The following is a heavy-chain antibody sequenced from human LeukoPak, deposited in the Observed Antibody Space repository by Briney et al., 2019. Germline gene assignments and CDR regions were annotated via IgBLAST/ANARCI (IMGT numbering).Heavy chain of an antibody. CDR2: INTNTGNP. CDR1: GYAFTSYA. D-gene: IGHD1-26*01. V-gene: IGHV7-4-1*02. Sequence: GASVKVSCKASGYAFTSYAMNWVRQAPGQGLEWMGWINTNTGNPTYAQGFTGRFVFSLDTSVSTAYLQISSLKAEDTAVYYCARDSGSYYWYYYYYMDVWGKGTTVTVSS. J-gene: IGHJ6*03. CDR3: ARDSGSYYWYYYYYMDV.